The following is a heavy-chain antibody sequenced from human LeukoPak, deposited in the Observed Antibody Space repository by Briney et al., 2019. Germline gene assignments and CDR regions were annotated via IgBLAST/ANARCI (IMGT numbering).Heavy chain of an antibody. CDR2: ISSSGSTI. CDR3: ARSRGIVVGSTGFDY. D-gene: IGHD3-22*01. J-gene: IGHJ4*02. V-gene: IGHV3-48*03. CDR1: GFIFTTCD. Sequence: PGGSLRPSCAASGFIFTTCDMNWVRQAPGKGLEWVSYISSSGSTIYYADSVKGRFSISRDNAKNSLYLQMHSLRAEDTAVYYCARSRGIVVGSTGFDYWGQGVLGTVSS.